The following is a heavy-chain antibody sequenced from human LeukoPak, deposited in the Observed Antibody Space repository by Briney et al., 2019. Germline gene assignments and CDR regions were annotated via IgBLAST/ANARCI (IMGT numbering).Heavy chain of an antibody. Sequence: ASVKVSCKVSGYTLTELSMHWARQAPGQGLEWMGIINPSGGSTSYAQKFQGRVTMTRDTSTSTVYMELSSLRSEDTAVDYCARAGDYVPNLCHYWGEGTLVTVSS. CDR2: INPSGGST. V-gene: IGHV1-46*01. J-gene: IGHJ4*02. CDR1: GYTLTELS. D-gene: IGHD4-17*01. CDR3: ARAGDYVPNLCHY.